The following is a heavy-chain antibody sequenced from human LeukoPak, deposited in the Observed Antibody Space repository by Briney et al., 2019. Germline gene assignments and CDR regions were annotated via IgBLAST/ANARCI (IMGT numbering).Heavy chain of an antibody. Sequence: GASVKVSCKASGYTFTSHGISWVRQAPGQELEWMGWISAYNGNTNYAQKLQGRVTMTTDTSTSTAYMELGSLRSDDTAVYYCARDPVIVVVTATPYYFDYWGQGTLVTVSS. CDR3: ARDPVIVVVTATPYYFDY. CDR2: ISAYNGNT. V-gene: IGHV1-18*01. CDR1: GYTFTSHG. D-gene: IGHD2-21*02. J-gene: IGHJ4*02.